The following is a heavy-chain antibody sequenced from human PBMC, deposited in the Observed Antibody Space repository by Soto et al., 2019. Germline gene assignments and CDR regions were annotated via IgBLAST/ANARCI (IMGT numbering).Heavy chain of an antibody. J-gene: IGHJ4*02. CDR3: AKRLTNADEGN. V-gene: IGHV3-23*01. D-gene: IGHD2-21*01. Sequence: EGQLLESGGDVVQPGGSLRLSCAASGFTFSSFAMIWVRQAPGKGLECVSAISAGGSSTYYADSVEGRFTISRDNSKNTLYLQMNSLRGEDTALYYCAKRLTNADEGNWGQGTLVTVSS. CDR2: ISAGGSST. CDR1: GFTFSSFA.